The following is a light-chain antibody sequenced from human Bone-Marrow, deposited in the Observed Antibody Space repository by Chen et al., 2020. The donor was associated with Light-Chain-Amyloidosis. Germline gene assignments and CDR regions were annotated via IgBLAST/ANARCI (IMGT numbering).Light chain of an antibody. Sequence: SYELTQPPSVSVSPGPTARITCSGDEWPTKYAYWYQQKPGQAPVLVIHRDTERPSGISERFSGTSSGTTATLPISGVQAEDEADYHCQAADSSGTYEVIFGGGTKLTVL. CDR1: EWPTKY. CDR3: QAADSSGTYEVI. V-gene: IGLV3-25*03. CDR2: RDT. J-gene: IGLJ2*01.